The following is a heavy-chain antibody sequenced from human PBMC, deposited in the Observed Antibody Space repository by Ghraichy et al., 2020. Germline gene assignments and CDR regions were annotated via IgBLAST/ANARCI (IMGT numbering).Heavy chain of an antibody. J-gene: IGHJ4*02. CDR3: ANFPYCSSSSCSHNY. CDR2: INTYNGNT. V-gene: IGHV1-18*01. Sequence: VKVSCKASGYTFSSYGISWVRQAPGQGLEWMGWINTYNGNTKYAHKVQGRVTMTTDASTSTAYMDLRSLRSDDTAMYYCANFPYCSSSSCSHNYWGQGTLVTVSS. CDR1: GYTFSSYG. D-gene: IGHD2-2*01.